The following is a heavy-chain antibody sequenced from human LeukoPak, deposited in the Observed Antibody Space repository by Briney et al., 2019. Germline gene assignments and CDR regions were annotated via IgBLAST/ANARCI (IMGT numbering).Heavy chain of an antibody. CDR2: ISGSGGST. CDR1: GFTFSSYA. V-gene: IGHV3-23*01. Sequence: QPGGSLRLSCAASGFTFSSYAMSWVRQAPGKGLEWVSAISGSGGSTYYADSVKGRFTISRDNSKNTLYLQMNSLRAEDTAVYYCAATYSSSWYYFDYWGQGTMVIVSS. CDR3: AATYSSSWYYFDY. J-gene: IGHJ4*02. D-gene: IGHD6-13*01.